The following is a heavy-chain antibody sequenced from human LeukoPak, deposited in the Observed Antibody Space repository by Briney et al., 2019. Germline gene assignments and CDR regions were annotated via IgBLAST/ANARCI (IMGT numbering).Heavy chain of an antibody. CDR1: GFTFSSYA. CDR3: AKGPLEGYSNSWRGDY. Sequence: PGGSLRLSCVVSGFTFSSYAMSWVRQAPGKGLEWVSAISGSGDHTYYADSVKGRFTISRDNSKNTLYLQMDSLRAEDTAIYYCAKGPLEGYSNSWRGDYWGQGTLVTVSS. V-gene: IGHV3-23*01. D-gene: IGHD6-13*01. J-gene: IGHJ4*02. CDR2: ISGSGDHT.